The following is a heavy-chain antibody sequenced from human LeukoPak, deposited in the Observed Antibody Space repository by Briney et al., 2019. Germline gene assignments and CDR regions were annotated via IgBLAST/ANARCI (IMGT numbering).Heavy chain of an antibody. V-gene: IGHV3-23*01. J-gene: IGHJ4*02. CDR1: GFTFSSYA. D-gene: IGHD3-22*01. Sequence: PGGSLRLSCAASGFTFSSYAMSWVRQAPGKGLEWVSAISGSGGSTYYADSVKGRFTISRDNSKNTLHLQMNSLRAEDTAVYYCAKVLNYYDSSGYSDYWGQGTLVTVSS. CDR2: ISGSGGST. CDR3: AKVLNYYDSSGYSDY.